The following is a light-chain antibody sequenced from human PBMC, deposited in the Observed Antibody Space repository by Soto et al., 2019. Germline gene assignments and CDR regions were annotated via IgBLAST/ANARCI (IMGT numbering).Light chain of an antibody. Sequence: EIVLTQSPATLSLSPGERATLSCRASQSVSAYLAWYQQKPGQAPRLLIYDAFNRATGIPARFSGGGSGTDYTLTISSLEPEDFALYYCQQRSNWITFGQGTRLEIK. CDR3: QQRSNWIT. CDR2: DAF. J-gene: IGKJ5*01. CDR1: QSVSAY. V-gene: IGKV3-11*01.